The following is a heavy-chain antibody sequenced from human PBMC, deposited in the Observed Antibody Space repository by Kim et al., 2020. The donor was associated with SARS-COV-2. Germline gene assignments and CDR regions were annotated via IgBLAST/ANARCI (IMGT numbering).Heavy chain of an antibody. J-gene: IGHJ6*02. CDR1: GGTFSSYT. CDR3: ATCIAAAGNYYYYGMDV. CDR2: IIPILGIA. D-gene: IGHD6-13*01. Sequence: SVKVSCKASGGTFSSYTISWVRQAPGQGLEWMGRIIPILGIANYAQKFQGRVTITADKSTSTAYMELSSLRSEDTAVYYCATCIAAAGNYYYYGMDVWGQGTTVTVSS. V-gene: IGHV1-69*02.